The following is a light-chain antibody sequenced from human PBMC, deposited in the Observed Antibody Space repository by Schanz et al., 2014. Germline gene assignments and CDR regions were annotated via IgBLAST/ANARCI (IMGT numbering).Light chain of an antibody. V-gene: IGKV1-9*01. Sequence: IQLTQSPSSLSASVGDRVTITCRASQGISSYLAWYQQKPGKAPKLLIYAASTLQSGVPSRFSGSGSGTDFTLTISSLQPEDFATYYCQQPGTFGGGTKVEIK. J-gene: IGKJ4*01. CDR2: AAS. CDR3: QQPGT. CDR1: QGISSY.